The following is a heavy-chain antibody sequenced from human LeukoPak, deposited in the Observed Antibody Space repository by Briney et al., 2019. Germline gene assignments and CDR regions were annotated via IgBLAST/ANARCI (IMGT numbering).Heavy chain of an antibody. D-gene: IGHD3-22*01. CDR2: IYHSGST. CDR1: GGSISSGGYS. CDR3: VREGYDSSGYYLDS. V-gene: IGHV4-30-2*01. J-gene: IGHJ4*02. Sequence: SQTLSLTCAVSGGSISSGGYSWSWIRQPPGKGLEWIGYIYHSGSTYYNPSLKSRVTMSIDTSKNQISLKLYSVTAADTAVYYCVREGYDSSGYYLDSWGQGTLVTVSS.